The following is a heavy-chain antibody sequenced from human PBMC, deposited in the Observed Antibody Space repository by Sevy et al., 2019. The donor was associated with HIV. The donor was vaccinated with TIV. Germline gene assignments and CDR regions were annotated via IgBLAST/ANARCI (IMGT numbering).Heavy chain of an antibody. V-gene: IGHV3-7*04. CDR1: GFSFSSYW. J-gene: IGHJ4*02. D-gene: IGHD3-22*01. CDR3: ARGNSGSFDY. CDR2: IKQDEREK. Sequence: GGSLRLSCAASGFSFSSYWMHWVRQAPGKGLEWVANIKQDEREKYNVASVKGRITISRDNAKNSVYLQMNSLRPEDTAIYYCARGNSGSFDYWGQGTLVTVSS.